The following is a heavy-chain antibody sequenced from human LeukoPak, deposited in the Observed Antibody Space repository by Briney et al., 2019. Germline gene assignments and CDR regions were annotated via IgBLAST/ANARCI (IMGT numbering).Heavy chain of an antibody. CDR1: GFTFSNAW. CDR2: IKGKTDGGAT. CDR3: TTAHDRSGYYPFDI. V-gene: IGHV3-15*01. Sequence: GSLRLSCAASGFTFSNAWMSWVRQAPGKGLEWVGRIKGKTDGGATDYAAPVKARFTISRDDSKNMLFLQMNSLKTEDTAVYYCTTAHDRSGYYPFDIWGQGTMVTVSS. D-gene: IGHD3-22*01. J-gene: IGHJ3*02.